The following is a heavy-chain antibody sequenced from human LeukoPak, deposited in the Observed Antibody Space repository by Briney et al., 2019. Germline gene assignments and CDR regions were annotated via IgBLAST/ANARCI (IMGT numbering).Heavy chain of an antibody. V-gene: IGHV3-9*01. CDR1: GFNFDDYA. CDR3: VRYLFPPAYFDY. D-gene: IGHD2-15*01. CDR2: ISWNSDSI. Sequence: GGSLRLSCAASGFNFDDYAMHWVRQVPGKGLEWVSGISWNSDSIGYADSVKGRFTISRDNAKNSLYLQMNSLRDEDTAVYYCVRYLFPPAYFDYWGQGTLVTVSS. J-gene: IGHJ4*02.